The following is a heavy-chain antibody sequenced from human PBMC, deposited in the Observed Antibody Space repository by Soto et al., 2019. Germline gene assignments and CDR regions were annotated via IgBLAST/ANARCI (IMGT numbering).Heavy chain of an antibody. D-gene: IGHD2-8*01. CDR2: IWYDGSNK. V-gene: IGHV3-33*01. CDR3: ARDRMVYAMGHYYYGMDV. CDR1: GFTFSSYG. J-gene: IGHJ6*02. Sequence: GGSLRLSCAASGFTFSSYGMHWVRQAPGKGLEWVAVIWYDGSNKYYADSVKGRFTISRDNSKNTLYLQMNSLRAEDTAVYYCARDRMVYAMGHYYYGMDVWGQGTTVTVSS.